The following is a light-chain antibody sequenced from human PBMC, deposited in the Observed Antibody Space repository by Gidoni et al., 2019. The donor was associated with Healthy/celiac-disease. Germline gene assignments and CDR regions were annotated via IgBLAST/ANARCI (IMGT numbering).Light chain of an antibody. CDR1: SSDVGSYNL. V-gene: IGLV2-23*01. CDR2: EGS. CDR3: CSYAGSSTVV. Sequence: QSALTQPASASGSPGQSITISCTGTSSDVGSYNLVSWYQQHPGKAPKLMIDEGSKRPSGVSNRFSGSKSGNTASLTISGLQAEDEADYYCCSYAGSSTVVFGGGTKLTVL. J-gene: IGLJ2*01.